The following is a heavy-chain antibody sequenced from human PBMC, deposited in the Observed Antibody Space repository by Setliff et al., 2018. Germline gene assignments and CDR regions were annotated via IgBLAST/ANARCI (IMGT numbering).Heavy chain of an antibody. Sequence: GASVKVSCKSSGGTFSSSGITWVRQAPGQGLQWLGRFIPILGATNYAQNFQGRVTITADESTSTGYMELRSLRSDDTAVYYCARELRSPYWHPDSWGQGTQVTVSS. CDR1: GGTFSSSG. CDR3: ARELRSPYWHPDS. J-gene: IGHJ5*01. D-gene: IGHD3-16*01. V-gene: IGHV1-69*13. CDR2: FIPILGAT.